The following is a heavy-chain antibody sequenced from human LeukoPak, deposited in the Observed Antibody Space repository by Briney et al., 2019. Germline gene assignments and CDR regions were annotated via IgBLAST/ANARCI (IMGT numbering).Heavy chain of an antibody. J-gene: IGHJ6*03. CDR3: ARSARTYYYYYMDV. CDR2: ISTYNGHT. CDR1: GYTFTGYY. V-gene: IGHV1/OR15-2*02. Sequence: ASVTVSCKASGYTFTGYYMHWVRQAPGQGLEWMGWISTYNGHTNYAQKFQGRVTITADESTSTAYMELSSLRSEDTALYYCARSARTYYYYYMDVWGKGTTVTISS. D-gene: IGHD1-14*01.